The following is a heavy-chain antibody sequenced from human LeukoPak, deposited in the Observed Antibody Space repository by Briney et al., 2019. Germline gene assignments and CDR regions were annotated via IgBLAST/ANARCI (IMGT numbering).Heavy chain of an antibody. V-gene: IGHV4-59*01. J-gene: IGHJ6*02. CDR3: ARDSPWLDV. D-gene: IGHD5-12*01. CDR1: GGSISGYY. CDR2: IYYTGST. Sequence: PSETLSLTCTVSGGSISGYYWSWIRQPPGKGLEWIGYIYYTGSTNYNPSLKSRVTILVDSSKNQFSLKLSSVTAADTALYYCARDSPWLDVWGQGTTVTVSS.